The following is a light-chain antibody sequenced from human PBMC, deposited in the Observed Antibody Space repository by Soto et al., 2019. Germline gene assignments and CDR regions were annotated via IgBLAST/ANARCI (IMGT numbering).Light chain of an antibody. J-gene: IGLJ1*01. Sequence: QSVLTQPASVSGSPGQSITISCTGTSSDVGAYNFVSWYQHHPCRAPKLIIYEVTIRPSGVSNRFSGSKSGNTASLTISGLQAEDAADYYCSSYTTSATYVFGSGTKLTVL. CDR2: EVT. V-gene: IGLV2-14*01. CDR1: SSDVGAYNF. CDR3: SSYTTSATYV.